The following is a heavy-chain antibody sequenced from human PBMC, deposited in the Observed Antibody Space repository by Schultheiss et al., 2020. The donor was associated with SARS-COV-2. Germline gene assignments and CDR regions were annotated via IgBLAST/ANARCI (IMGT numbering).Heavy chain of an antibody. CDR2: INPSGGST. V-gene: IGHV1-46*01. CDR3: ARDQGYCSGGSCYSGDY. CDR1: GYTFTSYY. D-gene: IGHD2-15*01. J-gene: IGHJ4*02. Sequence: ASVKVSCKASGYTFTSYYMHWVRQAPGQGLEWMGIINPSGGSTSYAQKFQGRVTMTRDTSTSTVYMELSSLRSEDTAVYYCARDQGYCSGGSCYSGDYWGQGTLVTVSS.